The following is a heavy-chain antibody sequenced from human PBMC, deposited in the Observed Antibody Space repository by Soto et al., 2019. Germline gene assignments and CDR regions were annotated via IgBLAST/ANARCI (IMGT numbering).Heavy chain of an antibody. CDR3: ARIRIATNNYKWFDT. CDR2: IYVTGAV. J-gene: IGHJ5*02. V-gene: IGHV4-31*03. Sequence: XQTLSLPCSVSGAALNSGHYYWSWIRQVPGKGLEWIGHIYVTGAVDYNPSLRDRITISQDTSERQFSLNLRLVTAADTAVYYCARIRIATNNYKWFDTWGQGTLVTLSS. CDR1: GAALNSGHYY. D-gene: IGHD3-3*02.